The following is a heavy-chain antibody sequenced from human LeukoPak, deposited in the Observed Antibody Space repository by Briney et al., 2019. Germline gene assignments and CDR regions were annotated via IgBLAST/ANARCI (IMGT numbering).Heavy chain of an antibody. D-gene: IGHD3-22*01. J-gene: IGHJ5*02. CDR3: ARFYYDSSGYYYGGVWFDP. CDR2: IYYSGST. V-gene: IGHV4-59*01. CDR1: GGSISSYY. Sequence: SETLSLTCTVSGGSISSYYWSWIRQPPGKGLEWIGYIYYSGSTNYNPSLKSRVTISVDTSKNQFSLKLSSVTAADTAVYYCARFYYDSSGYYYGGVWFDPWGQGTLVTVSS.